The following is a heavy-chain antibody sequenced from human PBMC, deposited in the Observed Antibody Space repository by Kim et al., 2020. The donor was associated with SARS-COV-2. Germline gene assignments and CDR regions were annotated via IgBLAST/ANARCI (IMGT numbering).Heavy chain of an antibody. Sequence: AQKFQGRVTMTRDTSTSTAYMELSSLRSEDTAVYYCARENYYGSGSYYKIWGQGTLVTVSS. V-gene: IGHV1-46*01. CDR3: ARENYYGSGSYYKI. J-gene: IGHJ4*02. D-gene: IGHD3-10*01.